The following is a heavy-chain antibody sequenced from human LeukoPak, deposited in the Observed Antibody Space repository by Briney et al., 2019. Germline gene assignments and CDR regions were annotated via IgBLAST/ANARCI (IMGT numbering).Heavy chain of an antibody. Sequence: SETLSLTCTVSGASVSDYYWNWIRQSPGKGLEWIGYIHHTGATKSNPSLKSRVTKSVDTSKNQFSLNLSSVTAADTAVYYCARMFNDFWSGYPSYFDYWGQGTLVTVSS. CDR2: IHHTGAT. J-gene: IGHJ4*02. CDR1: GASVSDYY. D-gene: IGHD3-3*01. V-gene: IGHV4-59*02. CDR3: ARMFNDFWSGYPSYFDY.